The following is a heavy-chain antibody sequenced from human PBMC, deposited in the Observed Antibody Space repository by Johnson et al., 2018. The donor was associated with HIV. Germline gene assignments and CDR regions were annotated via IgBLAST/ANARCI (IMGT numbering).Heavy chain of an antibody. D-gene: IGHD1-26*01. CDR2: IKQDEVNK. V-gene: IGHV3-7*04. J-gene: IGHJ3*02. CDR3: ARASQWELDFDAFDI. CDR1: GFTFSSYC. Sequence: MQLVESGGGLVQPGGSLRLSCAASGFTFSSYCMSWVRQAPGKGLEWGANIKQDEVNKYYLDAVKGRFTISRDNAKNSLYLQMNRLRAEDTAVYYCARASQWELDFDAFDIWGQGTMVTVSS.